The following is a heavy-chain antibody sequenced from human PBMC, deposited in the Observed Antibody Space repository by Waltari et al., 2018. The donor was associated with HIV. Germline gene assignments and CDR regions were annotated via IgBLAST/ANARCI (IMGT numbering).Heavy chain of an antibody. CDR3: ARGYTLRFLEWLHRITGGGFDY. V-gene: IGHV4-34*01. CDR1: GGSFSGYY. Sequence: QVQLQQWGAGLLKPSETLSLTCAVYGGSFSGYYWSWIRQPPGKGLEWIGEINHSGSTNYNPSLKSRVTISVDTSKNQFSLKLSSVTAADTAVYYCARGYTLRFLEWLHRITGGGFDYWGQGTLVTVSS. J-gene: IGHJ4*02. CDR2: INHSGST. D-gene: IGHD3-3*01.